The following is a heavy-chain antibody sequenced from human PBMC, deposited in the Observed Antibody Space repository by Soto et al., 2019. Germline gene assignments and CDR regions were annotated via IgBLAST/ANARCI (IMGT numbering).Heavy chain of an antibody. V-gene: IGHV4-4*07. Sequence: SETLSLTCTVSGGSVSNFYWNWIRQPAGKRLEWIGRIYTSGSTNYNPSLRSRVTMSIDTSRNQFSLKLNSVTAADTAVYYCARSSHKESCFDPWGQGTLVTVSS. CDR2: IYTSGST. CDR1: GGSVSNFY. D-gene: IGHD6-13*01. CDR3: ARSSHKESCFDP. J-gene: IGHJ5*02.